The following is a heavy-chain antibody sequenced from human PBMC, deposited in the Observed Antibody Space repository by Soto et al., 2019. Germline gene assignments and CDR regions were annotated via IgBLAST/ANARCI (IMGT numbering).Heavy chain of an antibody. CDR2: INHSGST. Sequence: SETLSLTCAVYGGSFSGYYWSWIRQPPGKGLEWIGEINHSGSTNYNPSLKSRVTISVDTSKNQFSLKLSSVTAADTAVYYCARSLGYGYDYYYYGMGVWGQGTTVTVSS. CDR1: GGSFSGYY. V-gene: IGHV4-34*01. J-gene: IGHJ6*02. CDR3: ARSLGYGYDYYYYGMGV. D-gene: IGHD5-18*01.